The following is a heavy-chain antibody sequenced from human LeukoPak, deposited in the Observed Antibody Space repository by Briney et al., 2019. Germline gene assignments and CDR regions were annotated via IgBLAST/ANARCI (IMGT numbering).Heavy chain of an antibody. V-gene: IGHV6-1*01. J-gene: IGHJ4*02. CDR1: GDSVSNNDAA. CDR3: ARDSGSYSTSYRFDS. CDR2: TYYKSKWFN. D-gene: IGHD6-6*01. Sequence: SQTLSLTCAISGDSVSNNDAAWNWIRQSPSRGLEWLGRTYYKSKWFNDYAVSVKSRITINPDTSENQFSLQLNSVTPEDTAVYYCARDSGSYSTSYRFDSWGQGTLVTVSS.